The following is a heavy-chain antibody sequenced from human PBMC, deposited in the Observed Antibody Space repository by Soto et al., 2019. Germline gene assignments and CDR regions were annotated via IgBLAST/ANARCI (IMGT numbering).Heavy chain of an antibody. CDR1: GISVSNNY. V-gene: IGHV3-53*01. D-gene: IGHD2-15*01. Sequence: LRLSCAASGISVSNNYMSWVRQAPGKGLEWVSVLYSNGGTHYADSLKGRFTISRDTSRNTVFLNMSSLRPEDTAVYYCARGYCSGGSCYVFDFWGQGTKVTVSS. J-gene: IGHJ4*02. CDR2: LYSNGGT. CDR3: ARGYCSGGSCYVFDF.